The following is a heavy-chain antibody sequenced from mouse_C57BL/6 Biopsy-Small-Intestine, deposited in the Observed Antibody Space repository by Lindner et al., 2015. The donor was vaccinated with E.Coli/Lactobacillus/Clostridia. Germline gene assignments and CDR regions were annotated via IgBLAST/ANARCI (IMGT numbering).Heavy chain of an antibody. CDR1: GFTFSDFG. D-gene: IGHD2-4*01. J-gene: IGHJ2*01. Sequence: VQLQESGGGLVKPGGSLKLSCAASGFTFSDFGMYWVRQAPEKGLEWIAYINSGSSTIYYADTVKGRFTISRDNAKNTLFLQMTSLRSEDTAMYYCTRPYYDYGYFDYWGQGTTLTVSS. CDR3: TRPYYDYGYFDY. CDR2: INSGSSTI. V-gene: IGHV5-17*01.